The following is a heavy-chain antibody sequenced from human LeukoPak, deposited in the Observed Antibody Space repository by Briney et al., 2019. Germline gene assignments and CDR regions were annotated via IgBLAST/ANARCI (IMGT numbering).Heavy chain of an antibody. J-gene: IGHJ6*03. V-gene: IGHV4-4*07. CDR3: ARDRRYFDWYQLPSDYYYMDV. D-gene: IGHD3-9*01. CDR1: GVSISSYY. CDR2: IYTSGST. Sequence: SETLSLTCTVSGVSISSYYWSWIRQPAGKGLKWIGRIYTSGSTNYNPSLKSRITMSVDTSKNQFSLKLSSVTAADTAVYYCARDRRYFDWYQLPSDYYYMDVWGKGTTVTISS.